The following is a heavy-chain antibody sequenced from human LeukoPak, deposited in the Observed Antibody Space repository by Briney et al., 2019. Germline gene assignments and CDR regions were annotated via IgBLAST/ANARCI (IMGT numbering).Heavy chain of an antibody. CDR1: GFTFSSYA. Sequence: GSLRLSCAASGFTFSSYAMSWVRQAPGKGLEWVSGITDSGFTTFYANSVKGRFTISRDNSKNTLYLQMNSLRAEDTAVYYCANAGFCSSTTCYNPFDHWGQGTLVTVSS. D-gene: IGHD2-2*02. CDR2: ITDSGFTT. CDR3: ANAGFCSSTTCYNPFDH. V-gene: IGHV3-23*01. J-gene: IGHJ4*02.